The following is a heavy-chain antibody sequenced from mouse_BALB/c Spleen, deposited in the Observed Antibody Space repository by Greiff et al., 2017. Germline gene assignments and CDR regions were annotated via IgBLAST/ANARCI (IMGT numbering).Heavy chain of an antibody. J-gene: IGHJ1*01. CDR1: GFSLTGYG. CDR2: IWAGGST. V-gene: IGHV2-9*02. CDR3: ARGEYFDV. Sequence: VKLMESGPGLVAPSQSLSITCTVSGFSLTGYGVNWVRQPPGKGLEWLGVIWAGGSTNYNSALMSRLSISKDNSKSQVFLKMNSLQTDDTAMYYCARGEYFDVWGAGTTVTVSS.